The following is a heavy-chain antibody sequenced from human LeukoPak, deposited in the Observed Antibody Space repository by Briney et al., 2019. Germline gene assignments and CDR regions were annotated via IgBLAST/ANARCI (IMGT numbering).Heavy chain of an antibody. V-gene: IGHV3-9*01. CDR2: ISWNSGSI. D-gene: IGHD6-13*01. CDR3: AKDAAAGTGAFDY. Sequence: GRSLRLSCAASGFTFDDYAMHWVRQAPGKGLEWVSGISWNSGSIGYADSVKGRFTISRDNAKNSLYLQMNSLRAEDTALYYCAKDAAAGTGAFDYWGQGTLVTVSS. J-gene: IGHJ4*02. CDR1: GFTFDDYA.